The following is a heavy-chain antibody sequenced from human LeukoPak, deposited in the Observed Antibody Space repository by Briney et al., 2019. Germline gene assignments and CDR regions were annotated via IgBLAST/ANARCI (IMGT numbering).Heavy chain of an antibody. J-gene: IGHJ3*02. Sequence: GGSLRLSCAASGFTFSSYAMHWVRQAPGKGLEWVAVISYDGSNKYYADSVKGRFTISRDNSKSTMYLQMNSLRAEDTAVYHCAKGRYYHILTGYYKGGALDIWGQGTMVTVSS. CDR1: GFTFSSYA. CDR2: ISYDGSNK. V-gene: IGHV3-30*04. D-gene: IGHD3-9*01. CDR3: AKGRYYHILTGYYKGGALDI.